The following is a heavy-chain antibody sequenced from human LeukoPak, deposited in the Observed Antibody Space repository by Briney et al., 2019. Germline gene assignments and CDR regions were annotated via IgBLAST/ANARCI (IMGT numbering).Heavy chain of an antibody. J-gene: IGHJ4*02. D-gene: IGHD2-15*01. CDR1: GFTVSSSP. CDR2: IYSGGNT. V-gene: IGHV3-53*01. CDR3: AKGSGAYAYLFDY. Sequence: GGSLRLSCAASGFTVSSSPINWVRQAPGRGLEWVSVIYSGGNTFYADSVKGRFTISRDNSKNTLYLQMSSLRADDTAVYYCAKGSGAYAYLFDYWGRGTLVTVSS.